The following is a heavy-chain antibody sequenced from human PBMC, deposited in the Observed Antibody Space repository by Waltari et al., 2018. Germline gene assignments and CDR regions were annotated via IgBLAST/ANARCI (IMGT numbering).Heavy chain of an antibody. D-gene: IGHD3-22*01. Sequence: EVQLVESGGGLVQPGGSLRLSCAASGFTFSSYEMNWVRQAPGKGLEWVSYISSSVSTIYYAYSVKGRFTISRDNAKNSLYLQMNSLRAEDTAVYYCARVTSSITMIVGNAFDIWGQGTMVTVSS. CDR1: GFTFSSYE. V-gene: IGHV3-48*03. CDR2: ISSSVSTI. J-gene: IGHJ3*02. CDR3: ARVTSSITMIVGNAFDI.